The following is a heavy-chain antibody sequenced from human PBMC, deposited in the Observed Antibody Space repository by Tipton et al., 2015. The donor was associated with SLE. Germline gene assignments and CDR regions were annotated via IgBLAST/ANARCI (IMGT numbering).Heavy chain of an antibody. D-gene: IGHD3-22*01. CDR3: ARHQVGTMMTA. CDR1: GGSITNHY. CDR2: ISYSGSSGST. J-gene: IGHJ5*02. Sequence: TLSLTCTVSGGSITNHYWNWIRQPPGKGLEWIGTISYSGSSGSTYSNPSLDSRVTISVDTSNNLFSLRLSSVTAADTAVYYCARHQVGTMMTAWGQGTLVTVSS. V-gene: IGHV4-39*01.